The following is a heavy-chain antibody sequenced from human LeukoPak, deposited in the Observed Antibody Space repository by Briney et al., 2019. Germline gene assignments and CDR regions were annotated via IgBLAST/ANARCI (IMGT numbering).Heavy chain of an antibody. CDR3: ARASRGELRS. Sequence: SETLSLTCNVSGGSISGYHWSWIRQPPGKGLEWLGYIYYSGSSNYNPSLKSRVTISVDKSKNQFSLKLSSVTAADTAVYYCARASRGELRSWGQGTLVTVSS. D-gene: IGHD1-26*01. J-gene: IGHJ4*02. CDR2: IYYSGSS. CDR1: GGSISGYH. V-gene: IGHV4-59*12.